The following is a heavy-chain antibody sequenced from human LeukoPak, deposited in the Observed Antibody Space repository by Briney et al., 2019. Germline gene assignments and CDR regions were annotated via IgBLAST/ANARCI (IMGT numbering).Heavy chain of an antibody. D-gene: IGHD3-22*01. CDR2: ISGSGGST. CDR3: AKTYYYDSSGYHRGYYFDY. J-gene: IGHJ4*02. CDR1: GFTFSSYA. V-gene: IGHV3-23*01. Sequence: GGSLRLSCVASGFTFSSYAMSWVRQAPGKGLEWVSAISGSGGSTYYADSVKGRFTISRDNSKNTLYLQMNSLRAEDTAVYYCAKTYYYDSSGYHRGYYFDYWGQGTLVTVSS.